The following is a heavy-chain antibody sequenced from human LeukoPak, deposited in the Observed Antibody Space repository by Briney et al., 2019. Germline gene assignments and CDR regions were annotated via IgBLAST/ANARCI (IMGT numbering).Heavy chain of an antibody. CDR1: GGSISSGGFY. CDR3: ARRLPGVKAAAGRTSRHFDY. V-gene: IGHV4-31*03. D-gene: IGHD6-13*01. CDR2: IHYSGSA. J-gene: IGHJ4*02. Sequence: PSETLSLTCTVSGGSISSGGFYWSWIRQHPGKGLEWIGYIHYSGSAYYNPSLKSRVTISAVTSKNQFSLKLSSVTAADTAVYYCARRLPGVKAAAGRTSRHFDYWGQGILVTVSS.